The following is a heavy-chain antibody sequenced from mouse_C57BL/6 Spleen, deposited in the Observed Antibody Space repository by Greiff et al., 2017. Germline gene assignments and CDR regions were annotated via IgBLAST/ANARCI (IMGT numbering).Heavy chain of an antibody. CDR1: GYSITSGYY. Sequence: EVQLQQSGPGLVKPSQSLSLTCSVTGYSITSGYYWNWIRQFPGNKLEWMGYISYDGSNNYNPSLKNRISITRDTSKNQFFLKLNSVTTEDTATYYGAREGYYYGSSDWYFDVWGTGTTVTVSS. CDR3: AREGYYYGSSDWYFDV. V-gene: IGHV3-6*01. J-gene: IGHJ1*03. D-gene: IGHD1-1*01. CDR2: ISYDGSN.